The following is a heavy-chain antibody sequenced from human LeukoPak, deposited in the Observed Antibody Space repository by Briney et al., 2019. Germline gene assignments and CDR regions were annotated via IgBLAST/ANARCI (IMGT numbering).Heavy chain of an antibody. CDR2: IRSDGTNK. J-gene: IGHJ4*02. CDR3: AKGYSFHFDY. V-gene: IGHV3-30*02. Sequence: GGSLRLSWAPPGFTFNSYAIHWFRQAPGKGLEWVAFIRSDGTNKYYADSVKGRFTISRDNSKNTLYLQMNSLRPEDAAVYYCAKGYSFHFDYWGQGTLVTVSS. D-gene: IGHD5-18*01. CDR1: GFTFNSYA.